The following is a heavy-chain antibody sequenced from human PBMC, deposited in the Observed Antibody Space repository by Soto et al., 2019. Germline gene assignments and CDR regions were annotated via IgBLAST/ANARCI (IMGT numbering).Heavy chain of an antibody. Sequence: GGSLRLSCAASGFTFSSYGMHWVRQAPGKGLEWVAVISYDGSNKYYADSVKGRFTISRDNSKNTLYLQMNSLRAEDTAVYYCAKDSGGSAILDYWGQGTLVTVSS. CDR2: ISYDGSNK. J-gene: IGHJ4*02. V-gene: IGHV3-30*18. D-gene: IGHD1-26*01. CDR1: GFTFSSYG. CDR3: AKDSGGSAILDY.